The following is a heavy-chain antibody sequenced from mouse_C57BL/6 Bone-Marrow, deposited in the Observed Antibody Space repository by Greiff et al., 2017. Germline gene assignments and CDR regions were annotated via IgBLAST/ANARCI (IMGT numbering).Heavy chain of an antibody. D-gene: IGHD2-5*01. V-gene: IGHV7-3*01. CDR2: IRNKANGYTT. CDR3: ASRYYSNPDAY. Sequence: EVQVVESGGGLVQPGGSLSLSCAASGFTFTDYYMSWVRQPPGKALEWLGFIRNKANGYTTEYSASVKGRFTISRDNSQSILYLQRNALRAEDSSTYYCASRYYSNPDAYWGQGTLVTVSA. CDR1: GFTFTDYY. J-gene: IGHJ3*01.